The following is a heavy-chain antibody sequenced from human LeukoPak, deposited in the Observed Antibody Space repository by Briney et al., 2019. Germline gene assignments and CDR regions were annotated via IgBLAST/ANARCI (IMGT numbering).Heavy chain of an antibody. CDR3: ARRDSSGWDYDY. J-gene: IGHJ4*02. CDR2: INWNGGSI. Sequence: TGGSLRLSCAASGFTFDDYGMSWVRQAPGKGLEWVSGINWNGGSIGYADSVKGRFTISRDNAKNSLYLQMNSLRAEDTALYHCARRDSSGWDYDYWGQGTLVTVSS. V-gene: IGHV3-20*01. CDR1: GFTFDDYG. D-gene: IGHD6-19*01.